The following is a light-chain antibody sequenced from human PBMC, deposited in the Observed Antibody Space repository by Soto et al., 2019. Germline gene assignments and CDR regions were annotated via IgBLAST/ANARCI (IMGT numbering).Light chain of an antibody. CDR1: QSVSSN. Sequence: EIVMTQSPATLSVSPGERATLFCRASQSVSSNLAWYQHSPGQAPRLLIYGASTRATGIPARFSGSGSATEFTLTISSLQSEDFAVYYCQQYNNWPYTFGQGTKLEIK. CDR3: QQYNNWPYT. V-gene: IGKV3-15*01. J-gene: IGKJ2*01. CDR2: GAS.